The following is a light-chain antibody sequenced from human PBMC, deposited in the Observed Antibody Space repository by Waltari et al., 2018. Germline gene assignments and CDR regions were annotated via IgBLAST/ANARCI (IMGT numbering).Light chain of an antibody. Sequence: EIVLTQSPGILSASPGERATLSCRASQIVSRTSVGWYQQKPGQAPRLLMYGASTRATGIPDRVSGSGSGTDFTLTISRLEPEDFAVYFCQQYEPTSVSFGGGTKVEIK. CDR2: GAS. CDR3: QQYEPTSVS. CDR1: QIVSRTS. J-gene: IGKJ4*01. V-gene: IGKV3-20*01.